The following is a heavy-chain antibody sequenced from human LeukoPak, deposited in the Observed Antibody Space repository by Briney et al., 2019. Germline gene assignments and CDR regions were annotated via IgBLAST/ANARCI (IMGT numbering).Heavy chain of an antibody. V-gene: IGHV4-30-2*01. D-gene: IGHD7-27*01. CDR2: IYHSGST. CDR3: ARVNWGNWFDP. Sequence: PSETLSLTCTVSGGSISSGGYYWSWIRQPPGKGLEWIGYIYHSGSTYYNPSLKSRVTISVDRSKNQFSLKLSSVTAADTAVYYCARVNWGNWFDPWGQGTLVTVSS. J-gene: IGHJ5*02. CDR1: GGSISSGGYY.